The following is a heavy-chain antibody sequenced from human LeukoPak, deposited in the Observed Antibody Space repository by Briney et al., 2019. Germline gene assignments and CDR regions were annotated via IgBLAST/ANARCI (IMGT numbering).Heavy chain of an antibody. CDR1: GYTFTIYG. CDR2: ISAYNGNT. V-gene: IGHV1-18*01. Sequence: ASVKVSCKASGYTFTIYGISWVRQAPGQGLEWMGWISAYNGNTKYAEKFQGRVTMTTDTSTSTAYMELRSLRSDDTAVYYCARDESSGSYYFDYWGQGTLVTVSS. J-gene: IGHJ4*02. D-gene: IGHD1-26*01. CDR3: ARDESSGSYYFDY.